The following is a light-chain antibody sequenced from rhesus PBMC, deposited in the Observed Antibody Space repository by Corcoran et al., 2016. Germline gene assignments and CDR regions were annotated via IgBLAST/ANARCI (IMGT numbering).Light chain of an antibody. CDR1: QSLLHSNGNTY. V-gene: IGKV2S2*01. CDR2: KVT. CDR3: MQSTKYS. J-gene: IGKJ2*01. Sequence: DIVMTQTPLSLPVTPGEPASISCRSSQSLLHSNGNTYLDWYLQKPGKFPRLVIYKVTNRESGVPDRFSGSVSGTDFTLKIRRVEPEDVGVYYCMQSTKYSFGQGTKVEIK.